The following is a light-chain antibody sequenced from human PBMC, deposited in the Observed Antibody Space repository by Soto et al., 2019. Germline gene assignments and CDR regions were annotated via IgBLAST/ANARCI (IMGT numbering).Light chain of an antibody. V-gene: IGKV1-5*01. CDR2: DAS. Sequence: DIQMTQSPSTLSASVGDRVTITCRASQSISSWLAWYQQKQGKAPKLLIYDASSVESVVATMFSGSGAGTEFPLTISMLQPDYFVTYYCQQYNSFWTFGQGTKVEIK. J-gene: IGKJ1*01. CDR1: QSISSW. CDR3: QQYNSFWT.